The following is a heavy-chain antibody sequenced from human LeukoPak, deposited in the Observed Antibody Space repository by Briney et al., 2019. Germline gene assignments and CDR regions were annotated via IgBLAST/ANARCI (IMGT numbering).Heavy chain of an antibody. CDR1: GFTFSSYG. V-gene: IGHV3-30*02. CDR2: IRYDGSNK. Sequence: PGGSLRLSCAASGFTFSSYGMHWVRQAPGKGLEWVAFIRYDGSNKYYADSVKGRFTISRDNSKNTLYLQMNSLRAEDTAVYYCAKDLPDVSPQGIAVAGTFDYWGQGTLVTVSS. J-gene: IGHJ4*02. CDR3: AKDLPDVSPQGIAVAGTFDY. D-gene: IGHD6-19*01.